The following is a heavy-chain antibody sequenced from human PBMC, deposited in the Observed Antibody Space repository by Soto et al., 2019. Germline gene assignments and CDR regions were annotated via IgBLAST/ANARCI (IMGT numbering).Heavy chain of an antibody. V-gene: IGHV1-46*03. D-gene: IGHD1-26*01. Sequence: ASVTVYWKTSGYAYTIYYMHWVRQAPGQGLEWMGIINPSGGSTSYAQKFQGRVTMTRDTSTSTVYMELSSLRSEDTAVYYCARDLSGSLDYWGQGTLVTVSS. CDR3: ARDLSGSLDY. CDR2: INPSGGST. CDR1: GYAYTIYY. J-gene: IGHJ4*02.